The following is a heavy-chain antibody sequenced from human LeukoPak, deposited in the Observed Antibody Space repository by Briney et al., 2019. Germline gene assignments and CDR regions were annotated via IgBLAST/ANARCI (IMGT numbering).Heavy chain of an antibody. V-gene: IGHV4-61*02. CDR1: GGSISSGSYY. CDR3: ARVTTDGYYNY. J-gene: IGHJ4*02. Sequence: SETLSLTCTVSGGSISSGSYYWSWIRQPAGKGLEWIGRIYTSGSTNYNPSLKSRVTISLDTSENHFSLKLSSVTAADTAVCYCARVTTDGYYNYWGQGTLVTVSS. CDR2: IYTSGST. D-gene: IGHD3-22*01.